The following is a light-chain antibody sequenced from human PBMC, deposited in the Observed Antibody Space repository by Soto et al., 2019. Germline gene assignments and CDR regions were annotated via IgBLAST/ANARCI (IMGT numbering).Light chain of an antibody. Sequence: DIQMTQSPFSLSASVGDRVTIICRASQSISSYLNWYQQKPGKAPNLLIYAASALHSGVPPRFSGSGSGTDFTLTISSLQPEDFATYYCQQSYITPYTFGQGTKLEIK. V-gene: IGKV1-39*01. CDR1: QSISSY. CDR2: AAS. CDR3: QQSYITPYT. J-gene: IGKJ2*01.